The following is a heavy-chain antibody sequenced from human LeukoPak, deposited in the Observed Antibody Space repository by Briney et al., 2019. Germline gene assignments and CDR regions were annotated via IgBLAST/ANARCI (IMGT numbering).Heavy chain of an antibody. CDR3: ARAVYCSGGSCYYYYYMDV. CDR1: GGTFSIYA. J-gene: IGHJ6*03. CDR2: IIPIFGTA. D-gene: IGHD2-15*01. V-gene: IGHV1-69*06. Sequence: SVKVSCKASGGTFSIYAISWVRQAPGQGLEWMGGIIPIFGTANYAQKFQGRVTITADKSTSTAYMELSSLRSEDTAVYYCARAVYCSGGSCYYYYYMDVWGKGTTVTVSS.